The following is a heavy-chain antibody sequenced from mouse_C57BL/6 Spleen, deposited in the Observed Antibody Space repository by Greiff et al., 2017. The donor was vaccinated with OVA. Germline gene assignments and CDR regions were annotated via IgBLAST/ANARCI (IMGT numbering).Heavy chain of an antibody. V-gene: IGHV3-6*01. CDR2: ISYDGSN. CDR3: ARDQGSNYLAY. CDR1: GYSITSGYY. D-gene: IGHD2-5*01. Sequence: EVKLLESGPGLVKPSQSLSLTCSVTGYSITSGYYWNWIRQFPGNKLEWMGYISYDGSNNYNPSLKNRISITRDTSKNQFFLKLNSVTTEDTATYYCARDQGSNYLAYWGQGTLVTVSA. J-gene: IGHJ3*01.